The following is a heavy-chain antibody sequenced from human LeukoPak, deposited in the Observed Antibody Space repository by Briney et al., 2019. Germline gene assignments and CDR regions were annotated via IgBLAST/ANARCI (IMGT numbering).Heavy chain of an antibody. Sequence: ASVQVSCKASGYTFTSYGISWVRQAPGQGLEWMGWISAYNGNTNYAQKLQGRVTMTTDTSTSTAYMELRSLRSDDTAVYYCARVDGDYNYYYCGMDVWGQGTTVTVSS. V-gene: IGHV1-18*01. D-gene: IGHD4-17*01. J-gene: IGHJ6*02. CDR1: GYTFTSYG. CDR2: ISAYNGNT. CDR3: ARVDGDYNYYYCGMDV.